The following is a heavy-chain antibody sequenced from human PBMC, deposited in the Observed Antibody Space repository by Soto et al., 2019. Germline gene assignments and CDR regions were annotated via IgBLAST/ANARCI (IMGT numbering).Heavy chain of an antibody. CDR3: AKDLEYCSGGSCYSYFDY. V-gene: IGHV3-30*18. D-gene: IGHD2-15*01. CDR2: ISYDGSNK. Sequence: QVQLVESGGGVVQPGRSLRLSCVASGFTFSSYGMHWVRQAPGKGLEWVAVISYDGSNKYYADSVKGRFTISRDNSKNTLYLQMNSLRAEDTAVYYCAKDLEYCSGGSCYSYFDYWGQGTLVTVSS. J-gene: IGHJ4*02. CDR1: GFTFSSYG.